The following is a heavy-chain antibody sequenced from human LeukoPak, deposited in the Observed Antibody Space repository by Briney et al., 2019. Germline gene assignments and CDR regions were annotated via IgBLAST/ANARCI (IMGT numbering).Heavy chain of an antibody. J-gene: IGHJ3*02. CDR3: ARLRDYFTHAFDI. CDR2: ISSSSSYI. V-gene: IGHV3-21*01. D-gene: IGHD3-10*01. CDR1: GFTFIDYS. Sequence: PGGSLRLSCAASGFTFIDYSVNWVRQAPGKGLEWVSSISSSSSYIFYADSLKGRFTISRDNAKNSLYLQMNSLRAEDTAVYYCARLRDYFTHAFDIWDQGTMVTVSS.